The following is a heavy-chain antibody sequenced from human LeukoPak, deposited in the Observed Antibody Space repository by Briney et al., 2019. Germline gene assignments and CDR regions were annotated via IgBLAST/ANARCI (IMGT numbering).Heavy chain of an antibody. Sequence: GGSLRLSCAASGFTFSSYAMHWVRQAPGKGLEWVAVISYDGSNKYYADSVKGRFTISRDNSKNTLYLQMNSLRAEDTAVYYCARDRGDQGEISWGQGTLVTVSS. V-gene: IGHV3-30-3*01. CDR1: GFTFSSYA. J-gene: IGHJ4*02. CDR3: ARDRGDQGEIS. CDR2: ISYDGSNK. D-gene: IGHD3-10*01.